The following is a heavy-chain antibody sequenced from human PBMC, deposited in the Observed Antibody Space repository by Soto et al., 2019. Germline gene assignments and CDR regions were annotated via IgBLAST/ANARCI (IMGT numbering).Heavy chain of an antibody. D-gene: IGHD2-8*02. J-gene: IGHJ3*02. CDR1: RFPCSGCD. Sequence: LXLLCAVWRFPCSGCDMSCVRQPPGKGLEWVSTILVGGSTHYPDSVKGRFTISRDNSKNTVFLQMNSLTAGDTAVYYCAKATATGGGAFDICGQGTMVTV. V-gene: IGHV3-23*01. CDR2: ILVGGST. CDR3: AKATATGGGAFDI.